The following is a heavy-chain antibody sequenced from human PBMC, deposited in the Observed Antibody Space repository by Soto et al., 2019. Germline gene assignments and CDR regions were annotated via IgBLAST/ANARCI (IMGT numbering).Heavy chain of an antibody. CDR3: AKDFQGDYGGGVFDY. CDR2: ISGSAGTT. D-gene: IGHD4-17*01. Sequence: EVQLLESGGGLVQPGGSLRLSCAASGFTFSSYAMSWVRQAPGKGLEWVSAISGSAGTTFYADSAKGRFTISRDNSKNPLYLQMTSLRAEDTAVYYGAKDFQGDYGGGVFDYWGQGTLVTVSS. CDR1: GFTFSSYA. J-gene: IGHJ4*02. V-gene: IGHV3-23*01.